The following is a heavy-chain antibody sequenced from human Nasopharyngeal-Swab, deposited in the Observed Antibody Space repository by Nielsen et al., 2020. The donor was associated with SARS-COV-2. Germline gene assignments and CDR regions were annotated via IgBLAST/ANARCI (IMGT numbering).Heavy chain of an antibody. CDR3: AQRTTLTSYGY. CDR2: IYWDDDK. D-gene: IGHD4-17*01. Sequence: WIRQPPGKALERLALIYWDDDKRYSPSLKSRLTITKDTSKNQVVLTMTNMDPVDTATYYCAQRTTLTSYGYWGQGTLVTVSS. J-gene: IGHJ4*02. V-gene: IGHV2-5*02.